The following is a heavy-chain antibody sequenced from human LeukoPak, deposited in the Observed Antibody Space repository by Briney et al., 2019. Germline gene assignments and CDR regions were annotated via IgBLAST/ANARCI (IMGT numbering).Heavy chain of an antibody. Sequence: VASVKASCKASGYTFTSYGISWVRQAPGQGLEWMGWISAYNGNTNYAQKLQGRVTMTTDTSTSTAYMELRSLRSDDTAVYYCARDTAKVLAVAAWGYFDYWGQGTLVTVSS. V-gene: IGHV1-18*04. J-gene: IGHJ4*02. CDR2: ISAYNGNT. D-gene: IGHD6-19*01. CDR1: GYTFTSYG. CDR3: ARDTAKVLAVAAWGYFDY.